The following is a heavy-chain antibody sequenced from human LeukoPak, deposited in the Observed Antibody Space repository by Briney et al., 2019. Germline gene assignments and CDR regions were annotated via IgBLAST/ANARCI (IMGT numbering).Heavy chain of an antibody. CDR3: ARASGSYGDTDAFDI. Sequence: SETLSLTCTVSGGSISSYYWSWIRQPPGKGLEWIGYIYYSGSTNYNPSLKSRVTISVDTSKNQFSLKLSSVTAADTAVYYCARASGSYGDTDAFDIWGQGTMVTVSS. CDR2: IYYSGST. J-gene: IGHJ3*02. D-gene: IGHD1-26*01. CDR1: GGSISSYY. V-gene: IGHV4-59*01.